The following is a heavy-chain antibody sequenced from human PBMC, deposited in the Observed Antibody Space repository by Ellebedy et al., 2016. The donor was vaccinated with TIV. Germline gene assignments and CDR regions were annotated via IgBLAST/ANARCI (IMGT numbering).Heavy chain of an antibody. CDR2: IVGSGGGI. CDR3: AKDRTPGDGYWVFDQ. D-gene: IGHD5-18*01. J-gene: IGHJ4*02. CDR1: GFTFSGYA. Sequence: GESLKISCVASGFTFSGYAMTWVRQAPGKGLEWISGIVGSGGGIWYADSVKGRFTISRDNSKSTLYLHMNSLRAEDTAVYYCAKDRTPGDGYWVFDQWGQGTLVTVSS. V-gene: IGHV3-23*01.